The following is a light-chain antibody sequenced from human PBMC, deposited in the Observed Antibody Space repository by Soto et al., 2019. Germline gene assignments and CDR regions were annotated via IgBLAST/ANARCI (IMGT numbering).Light chain of an antibody. CDR3: QQYYSTLIT. V-gene: IGKV4-1*01. CDR2: WAS. CDR1: QSVLYSSDNKNY. J-gene: IGKJ5*01. Sequence: DIVMTQSPDSLAVSLGERATLNCKSSQSVLYSSDNKNYLAWYQQKSGQPPKLLIYWASTRESGVPDRFSGSGSGTDFTLTISSLQAEDVAVYYCQQYYSTLITFGQGTRLEIK.